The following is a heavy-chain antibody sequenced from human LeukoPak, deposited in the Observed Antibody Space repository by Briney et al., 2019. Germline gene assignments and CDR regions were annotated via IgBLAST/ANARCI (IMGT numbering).Heavy chain of an antibody. CDR2: ISGSGGST. J-gene: IGHJ4*02. CDR3: ARVSSSMGGAADY. CDR1: GFTFSSYG. V-gene: IGHV3-23*01. D-gene: IGHD6-6*01. Sequence: PGGSLRLSCAASGFTFSSYGMSWVRQAPGKGLEWVSAISGSGGSTYYADSVKGRFTISRDNSKNTLYLQMNSLRAEDTAVYYCARVSSSMGGAADYWGQGTLVTVSS.